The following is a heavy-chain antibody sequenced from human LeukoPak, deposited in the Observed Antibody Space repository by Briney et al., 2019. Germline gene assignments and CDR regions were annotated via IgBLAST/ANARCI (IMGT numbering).Heavy chain of an antibody. CDR1: GFTFSSYA. J-gene: IGHJ3*02. CDR2: ISYDGSNK. V-gene: IGHV3-30-3*01. CDR3: ARGLGGTGPDAFDI. D-gene: IGHD1-1*01. Sequence: GRSLRLSCAASGFTFSSYAMHWVRQAPGKGLEWVAVISYDGSNKYYADSVKNRFTISRDNSKNTLYVEMNSLRAEDMAVYYCARGLGGTGPDAFDIWGQGTVVTVSA.